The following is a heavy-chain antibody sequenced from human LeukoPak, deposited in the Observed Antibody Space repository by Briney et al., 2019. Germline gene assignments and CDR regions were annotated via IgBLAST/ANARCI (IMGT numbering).Heavy chain of an antibody. J-gene: IGHJ6*02. CDR1: GFTFSGSA. CDR2: IRSKANSYAT. V-gene: IGHV3-73*01. D-gene: IGHD3-9*01. Sequence: GGSLRLSCAASGFTFSGSAMHWVRQASGKGLEWVGRIRSKANSYATAYAASVKGRFTISRDDSKNTAYLQMNSLKTEDTAVYYCTRVILTGYPAYCYYGMDVWGQGTTVTVSS. CDR3: TRVILTGYPAYCYYGMDV.